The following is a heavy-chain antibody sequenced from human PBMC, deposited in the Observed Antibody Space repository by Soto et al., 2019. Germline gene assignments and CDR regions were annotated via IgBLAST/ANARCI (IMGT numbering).Heavy chain of an antibody. J-gene: IGHJ4*02. CDR3: ARGGGRYDTTSYRF. D-gene: IGHD2-2*01. CDR1: GFTFSTYA. Sequence: QVQLVESGEAVVQPGRSLRLSCAASGFTFSTYAIHWVRQAPGKGLEWVSMISYDGTNKDYADSVRDRFSISRGNSKNMVYLPVNSLRAEETAVDYCARGGGRYDTTSYRFWGKGTVVTVSS. V-gene: IGHV3-30-3*01. CDR2: ISYDGTNK.